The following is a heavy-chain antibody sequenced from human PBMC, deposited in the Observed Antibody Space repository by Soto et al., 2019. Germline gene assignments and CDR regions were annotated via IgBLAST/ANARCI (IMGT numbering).Heavy chain of an antibody. V-gene: IGHV4-34*01. D-gene: IGHD6-13*01. CDR1: GGSFSGYY. Sequence: SETLSLTCAVYGGSFSGYYWSWIRQPPGKGLEWIGEINHSGSTNYNPSLKSRVTISVDTSKNQFSLKLSSVTAADTAVYYCAICRWYQYGMDVWGQGTTVTVSS. J-gene: IGHJ6*02. CDR3: AICRWYQYGMDV. CDR2: INHSGST.